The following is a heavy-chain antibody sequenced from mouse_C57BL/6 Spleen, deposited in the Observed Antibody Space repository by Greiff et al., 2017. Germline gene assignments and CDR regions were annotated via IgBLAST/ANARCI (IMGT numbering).Heavy chain of an antibody. CDR2: ISSGGSYT. J-gene: IGHJ2*01. V-gene: IGHV5-6*01. D-gene: IGHD2-4*01. CDR3: ARRRKDYDYFDY. Sequence: VQLKESGGDLVKPGGSLKLSCAASGFTFSSYGMSWVRQTPDKRLEWVATISSGGSYTYSPDSVKGRFTISRDKAKNTLYLQMSSLKSEDTAVYYCARRRKDYDYFDYWGQGTTLTVSS. CDR1: GFTFSSYG.